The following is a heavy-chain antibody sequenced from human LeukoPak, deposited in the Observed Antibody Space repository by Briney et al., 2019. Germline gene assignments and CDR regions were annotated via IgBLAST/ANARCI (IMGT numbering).Heavy chain of an antibody. D-gene: IGHD2-15*01. J-gene: IGHJ4*02. Sequence: SETLSLTCTVSGYSISSGYYWGWIRQPPGKGLEWIGSIYHSGSTYYNPSLKSRVTISVDTSKNQFSLRLSSVTAADTAVYYCARPYCGGGSCYSGYDYWGQGTLVTVSS. V-gene: IGHV4-38-2*02. CDR1: GYSISSGYY. CDR3: ARPYCGGGSCYSGYDY. CDR2: IYHSGST.